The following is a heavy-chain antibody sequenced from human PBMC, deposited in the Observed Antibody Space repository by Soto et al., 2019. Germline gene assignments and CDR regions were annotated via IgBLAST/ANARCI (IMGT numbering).Heavy chain of an antibody. J-gene: IGHJ6*02. D-gene: IGHD2-15*01. CDR1: GYTFTSYG. CDR2: ISAYNGNT. Sequence: ASVKVSCKASGYTFTSYGISWVRQAPGQGLEWMGWISAYNGNTNYAQKLQGRVTMTTDTSTGTANMELRSLRSDDTAVDYCARDGCSGGSCYSGYYYGMDVWGQGTTVTVSS. V-gene: IGHV1-18*01. CDR3: ARDGCSGGSCYSGYYYGMDV.